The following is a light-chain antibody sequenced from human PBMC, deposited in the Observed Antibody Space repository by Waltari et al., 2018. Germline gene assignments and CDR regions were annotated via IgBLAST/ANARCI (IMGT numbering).Light chain of an antibody. J-gene: IGKJ2*01. CDR3: QQYNNWPPYT. V-gene: IGKV3-15*01. CDR2: GAS. CDR1: QSVSST. Sequence: EIVMTQSPATLSVSPGERATLSCRASQSVSSTLAWYQQEPGQATRLLIYGASTRATGIPARFSGSGSGTEFTLTISSLQSEDFAVYYCQQYNNWPPYTFGQGTKLEIK.